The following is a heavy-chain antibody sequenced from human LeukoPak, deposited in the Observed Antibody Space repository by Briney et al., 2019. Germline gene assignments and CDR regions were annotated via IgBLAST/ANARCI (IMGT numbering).Heavy chain of an antibody. CDR2: IKSRTHGGTT. V-gene: IGHV3-15*01. CDR3: ATHGYYASGSHDY. Sequence: PGGSLRLSCAASGFSFNNARMSWVRQAPGKGLEWVGRIKSRTHGGTTDYAAPVKGNFTISRDDSKNTLYLQMNSLKTEDTAVYYCATHGYYASGSHDYWGQGTLVTVSS. D-gene: IGHD3-10*01. CDR1: GFSFNNAR. J-gene: IGHJ4*02.